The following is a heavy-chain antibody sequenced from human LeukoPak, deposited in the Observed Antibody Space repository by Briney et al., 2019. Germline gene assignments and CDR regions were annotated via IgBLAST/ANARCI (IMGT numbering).Heavy chain of an antibody. CDR2: FDPEDGET. D-gene: IGHD3-22*01. Sequence: ASVKVSFKVSGYTLTELSMHWVRQAPRKGLEWMGGFDPEDGETIYAQNFQGRVTMTEDTSTDTAYMELSSLRSEDTAVYYCATSGDSSGYYYRANYFDYWGQGTLVTVSS. CDR1: GYTLTELS. J-gene: IGHJ4*02. V-gene: IGHV1-24*01. CDR3: ATSGDSSGYYYRANYFDY.